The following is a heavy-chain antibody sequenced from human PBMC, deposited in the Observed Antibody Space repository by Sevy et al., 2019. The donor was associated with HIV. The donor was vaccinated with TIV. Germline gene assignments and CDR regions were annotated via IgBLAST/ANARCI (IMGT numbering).Heavy chain of an antibody. CDR3: ARGPYSSGWYSHAFDI. Sequence: GGSLRLSCAASGFTFSSYWMSWVRQAPGKGLEWVANIKQDGSEKYYGDSVKGRFTISRDNAKNSLYLQMNSLRAEDTAVYYCARGPYSSGWYSHAFDIWGQGTMVTVSS. V-gene: IGHV3-7*01. CDR1: GFTFSSYW. J-gene: IGHJ3*02. D-gene: IGHD6-19*01. CDR2: IKQDGSEK.